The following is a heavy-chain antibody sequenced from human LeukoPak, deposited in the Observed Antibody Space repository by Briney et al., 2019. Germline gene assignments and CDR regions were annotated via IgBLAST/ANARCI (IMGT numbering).Heavy chain of an antibody. CDR3: ASMSQPSGSFDL. CDR1: GDSISSYY. CDR2: FHITGST. D-gene: IGHD3-10*01. V-gene: IGHV4-4*07. Sequence: PSETLSLTCTVSGDSISSYYWSWIRQPAGKGLEWIGRFHITGSTTYNTSLKSRVSISVDTSRNQFSLKLRSVTAADTPVYYCASMSQPSGSFDLWGQGTLVTVSS. J-gene: IGHJ4*02.